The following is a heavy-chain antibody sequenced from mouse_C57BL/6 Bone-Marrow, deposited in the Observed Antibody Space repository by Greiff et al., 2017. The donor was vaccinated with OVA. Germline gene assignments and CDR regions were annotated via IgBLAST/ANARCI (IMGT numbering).Heavy chain of an antibody. CDR1: GYTFTSYG. Sequence: VKLQESGAELARPGASVKLSCKASGYTFTSYGISWVKQRTGQGLEWIGEIYPRSGNTYYNEKFKGKATLTADKSSSTAYMELRSLTSEDSAVYFCALHDDDVSAWFAYWGQGTLVTVSA. CDR3: ALHDDDVSAWFAY. V-gene: IGHV1-81*01. CDR2: IYPRSGNT. J-gene: IGHJ3*01. D-gene: IGHD2-4*01.